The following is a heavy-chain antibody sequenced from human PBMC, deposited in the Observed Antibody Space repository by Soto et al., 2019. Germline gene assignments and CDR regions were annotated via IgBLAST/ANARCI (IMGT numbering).Heavy chain of an antibody. Sequence: GGSLRLSCTTSGFTFGDHAMSWFRQAPGKGLEWVGFIRSKSFGGAPEYAASVKGRFTISRDDSKSIAYLQMNSLKTEDTALYFCSRQFYDFSSGYYLYYFDYWGQGALVTVSS. V-gene: IGHV3-49*03. J-gene: IGHJ4*01. CDR3: SRQFYDFSSGYYLYYFDY. CDR2: IRSKSFGGAP. D-gene: IGHD3-3*01. CDR1: GFTFGDHA.